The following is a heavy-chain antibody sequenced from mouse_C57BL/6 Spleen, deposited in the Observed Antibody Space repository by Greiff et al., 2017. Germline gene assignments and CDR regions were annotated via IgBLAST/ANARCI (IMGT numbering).Heavy chain of an antibody. CDR1: GYTFTSYW. D-gene: IGHD2-4*01. J-gene: IGHJ3*01. CDR2: IHPNSGST. CDR3: ARWDDYDWFAY. V-gene: IGHV1-64*01. Sequence: VQLQQPGAELVKPGASVKLSCKASGYTFTSYWMHWVKQRPGQGLEWIGIIHPNSGSTNYNEKFKSKATLTVDKSSSTAYMQLSSLTSEDSAVYYCARWDDYDWFAYWGQGTLVTVSA.